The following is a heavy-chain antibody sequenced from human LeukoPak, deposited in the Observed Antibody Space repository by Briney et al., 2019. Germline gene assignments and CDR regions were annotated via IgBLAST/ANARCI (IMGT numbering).Heavy chain of an antibody. J-gene: IGHJ4*02. D-gene: IGHD6-19*01. CDR2: ISSSSSTI. V-gene: IGHV3-48*01. CDR1: GFTFSSYS. CDR3: ASGSLGSSGWYWSGGNDY. Sequence: GGSLRLSCAASGFTFSSYSMNWVRQAPGKGLEWVSYISSSSSTIYYADSVKGRFTISRDNAKNSLYLQMNSLRAEDTAVYYCASGSLGSSGWYWSGGNDYWGQGTLVTVSS.